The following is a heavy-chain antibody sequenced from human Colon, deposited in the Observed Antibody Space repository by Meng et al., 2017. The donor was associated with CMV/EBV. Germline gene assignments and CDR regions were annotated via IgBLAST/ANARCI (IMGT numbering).Heavy chain of an antibody. Sequence: SETLSLTCNVSGGSISSTSYYWAWIRQSPGKGLEWIGSVYYSGYTYSNPSLSSRLSISVDRSKNQFFLRLSSVTAADTAVYYCARDRHSEVVIALKGTFDIWGQGTLVTVSS. CDR3: ARDRHSEVVIALKGTFDI. CDR1: GGSISSTSYY. J-gene: IGHJ3*02. V-gene: IGHV4-39*07. D-gene: IGHD2-21*01. CDR2: VYYSGYT.